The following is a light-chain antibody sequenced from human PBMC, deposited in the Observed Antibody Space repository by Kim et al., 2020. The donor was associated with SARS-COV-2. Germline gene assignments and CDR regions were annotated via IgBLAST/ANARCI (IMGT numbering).Light chain of an antibody. J-gene: IGLJ1*01. CDR3: QSYDTSLNSYV. CDR2: CNT. V-gene: IGLV1-40*01. CDR1: STNIVANYD. Sequence: RVTISCTGSSTNIVANYDVHCYQHLPGTDPNLLIYCNTNRPSGVPARFSGSKSGTSASLAIIGLQDEDDAAYYCQSYDTSLNSYVFGTGTQVTVL.